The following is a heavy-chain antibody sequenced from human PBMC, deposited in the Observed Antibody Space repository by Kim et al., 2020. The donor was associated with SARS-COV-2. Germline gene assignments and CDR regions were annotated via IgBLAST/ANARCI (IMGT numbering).Heavy chain of an antibody. Sequence: ASVKVSCKASGYTFTSYVISWVRQAPGQGLEWMGWISAYNGNTNYAQKLQGRVTMTTDTSTSTAYMELRSLRSDDTAVYYCARDQNYYDSSGYYPRRSPRAPTDYWGQGTLVTVSS. D-gene: IGHD3-22*01. CDR2: ISAYNGNT. CDR1: GYTFTSYV. CDR3: ARDQNYYDSSGYYPRRSPRAPTDY. J-gene: IGHJ4*02. V-gene: IGHV1-18*04.